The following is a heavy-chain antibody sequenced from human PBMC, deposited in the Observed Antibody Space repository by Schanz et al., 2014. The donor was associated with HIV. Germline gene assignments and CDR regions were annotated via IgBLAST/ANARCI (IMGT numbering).Heavy chain of an antibody. CDR1: GFTFSAYV. J-gene: IGHJ4*02. CDR2: ISFDGSNK. Sequence: QVQLVESGGGVVQPGRSLRLSCTASGFTFSAYVMHWGRQAPGKGLEWVAIISFDGSNKYYADSVKGRFTISRDNSKNTLYLHMNSLRAEDTAVYYCARVLTLYNTSPLFYWGQGTLVTVSS. V-gene: IGHV3-30-3*02. CDR3: ARVLTLYNTSPLFY. D-gene: IGHD1-20*01.